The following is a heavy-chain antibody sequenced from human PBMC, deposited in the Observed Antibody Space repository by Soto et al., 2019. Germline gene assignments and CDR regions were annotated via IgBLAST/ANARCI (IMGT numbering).Heavy chain of an antibody. V-gene: IGHV3-30*18. CDR2: ISYDGSNK. CDR3: AKLEGLRDSYGAFDI. D-gene: IGHD3-16*01. Sequence: PGGSLRLSCAASGFTFSSYGMHWVRQAPGKGLEWVAVISYDGSNKYYADSVKGRFTISRDNSKNTLYLQMNSLRAEDTAVYYCAKLEGLRDSYGAFDIWGQGTMVTVSS. J-gene: IGHJ3*02. CDR1: GFTFSSYG.